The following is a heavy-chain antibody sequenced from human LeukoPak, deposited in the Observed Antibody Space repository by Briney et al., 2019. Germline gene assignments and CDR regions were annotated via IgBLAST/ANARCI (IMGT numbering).Heavy chain of an antibody. CDR2: ISAYNGNT. Sequence: ASVKVSCKASGYTFTSYGISWVRQAPGQGLEWMGWISAYNGNTNYAQKLQGRVTMTTDTSTSTAYMEQRSLRSDDTAVYYCARAPSVAVTGKPNYDYWGQGTLVTVSS. CDR1: GYTFTSYG. D-gene: IGHD6-19*01. CDR3: ARAPSVAVTGKPNYDY. J-gene: IGHJ4*02. V-gene: IGHV1-18*01.